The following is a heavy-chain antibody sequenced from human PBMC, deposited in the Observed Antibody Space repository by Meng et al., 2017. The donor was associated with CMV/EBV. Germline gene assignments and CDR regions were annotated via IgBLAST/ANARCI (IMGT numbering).Heavy chain of an antibody. CDR3: ARDKLYYYDSSGYKFDY. Sequence: GESLKISCAASGFIFSTYGMHWVRQTPGKGLEWVAFIRHDGTTKFYGDSVKGRFTISRDNAKNSLYLQMNSLRAEDTAVYYCARDKLYYYDSSGYKFDYWGQGTLVTVSS. D-gene: IGHD3-22*01. J-gene: IGHJ4*02. CDR2: IRHDGTTK. V-gene: IGHV3-30*02. CDR1: GFIFSTYG.